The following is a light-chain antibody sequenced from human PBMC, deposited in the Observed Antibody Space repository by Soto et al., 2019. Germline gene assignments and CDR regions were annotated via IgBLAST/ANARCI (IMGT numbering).Light chain of an antibody. CDR2: GAS. CDR1: QGISSC. V-gene: IGKV1D-13*01. CDR3: QQHNDYSEWM. Sequence: ALPLSQSPSSLSASAGKVVTTTCRVSQGISSCLAWYQQKPGKAPRLLIYGASSLASGVPSRFSGSGSGTEFTLTISSLQPDDFATYYCQQHNDYSEWMFGQGTKVDIK. J-gene: IGKJ1*01.